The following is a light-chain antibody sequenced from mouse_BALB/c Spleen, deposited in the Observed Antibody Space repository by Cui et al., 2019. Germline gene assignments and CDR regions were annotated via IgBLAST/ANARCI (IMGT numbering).Light chain of an antibody. CDR1: QSLLSSGNQKTY. CDR2: GAS. Sequence: DIVITQSLSPLRVSVGVKVSMSCSSTQSLLSSGNQKTYLAWYQQKPGQPPKLLIYGASTRVSGVPDRFTGSGSGTDFTLTISSVQAEDLAVYYCQNDHCYPRTFGAGTKLELK. V-gene: IGKV8-28*01. CDR3: QNDHCYPRT. J-gene: IGKJ5*01.